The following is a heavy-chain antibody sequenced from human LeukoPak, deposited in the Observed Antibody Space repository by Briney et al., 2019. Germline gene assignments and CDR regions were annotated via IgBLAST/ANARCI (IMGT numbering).Heavy chain of an antibody. J-gene: IGHJ3*02. CDR2: IIPIFGTA. V-gene: IGHV1-69*06. D-gene: IGHD4-23*01. Sequence: SVKVSCKASGGTFSSYAISWVRQAPGQGLEWMGGIIPIFGTANYAQKFQGRVTITADKSTSTAYMELSSLRSDDTAVYYCATAGDYGGAFDIWGQGTMVTVSS. CDR3: ATAGDYGGAFDI. CDR1: GGTFSSYA.